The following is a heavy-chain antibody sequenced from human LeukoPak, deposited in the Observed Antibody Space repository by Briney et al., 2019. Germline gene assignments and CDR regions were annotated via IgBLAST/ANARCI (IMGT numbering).Heavy chain of an antibody. V-gene: IGHV3-23*01. J-gene: IGHJ4*02. CDR2: ISGSGGST. CDR3: ARDRHSSGFYFDY. D-gene: IGHD6-19*01. Sequence: QPGGSLRLSCAASGFTFSSYAMSWVRQAPGKGLEWVSAISGSGGSTYYADSVKGRFTISRDNSKNTLYLQMNSLRAEDTAVYYCARDRHSSGFYFDYWGQGTLVTVSS. CDR1: GFTFSSYA.